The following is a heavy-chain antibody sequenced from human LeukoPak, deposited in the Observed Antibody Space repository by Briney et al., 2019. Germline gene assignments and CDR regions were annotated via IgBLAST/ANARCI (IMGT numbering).Heavy chain of an antibody. CDR1: GGSISAYY. CDR3: ARERSIAALEGAFDI. V-gene: IGHV4-59*01. D-gene: IGHD6-6*01. J-gene: IGHJ3*02. Sequence: TPSETLSLTCTVSGGSISAYYWSWIRQPPGKGLEWIGYIYDSGNTNYNPSLKSRVTMSLDTSKNQFSLKLSSVTAADTAVYYCARERSIAALEGAFDIWGQGTMVTVSS. CDR2: IYDSGNT.